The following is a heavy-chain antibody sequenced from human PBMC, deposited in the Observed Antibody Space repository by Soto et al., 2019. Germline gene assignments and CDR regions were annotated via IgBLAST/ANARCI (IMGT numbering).Heavy chain of an antibody. J-gene: IGHJ4*02. Sequence: QVQLVQSGAEVKKLGASVKVSCKASGYTFTSYGISWVRQAPGQGFEWLGWISNYHSNTNYAQNFQGRVTMTTDTPTRTAYMELRSVSSDDTAVYYCAGCGYLGQGYYLDSWCQGTRVTAAS. CDR3: AGCGYLGQGYYLDS. CDR2: ISNYHSNT. CDR1: GYTFTSYG. D-gene: IGHD1-1*01. V-gene: IGHV1-18*01.